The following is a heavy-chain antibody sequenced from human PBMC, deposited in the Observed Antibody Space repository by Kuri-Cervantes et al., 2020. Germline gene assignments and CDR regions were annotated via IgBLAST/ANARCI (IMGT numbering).Heavy chain of an antibody. CDR2: LSGSGVST. CDR3: AKGRSSGWNLHYYMDV. V-gene: IGHV3-23*01. J-gene: IGHJ6*03. Sequence: GGSLRLSCVASGFTFSSHAMNWVRQAPGKGLEWVSALSGSGVSTFYADSVKGRFTISRDNSKNTLFLHMNSLTTEDTAVYYCAKGRSSGWNLHYYMDVWGRGTTVTVSS. D-gene: IGHD6-19*01. CDR1: GFTFSSHA.